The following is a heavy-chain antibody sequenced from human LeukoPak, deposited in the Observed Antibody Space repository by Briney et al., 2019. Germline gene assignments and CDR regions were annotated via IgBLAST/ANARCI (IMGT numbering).Heavy chain of an antibody. CDR3: AKGLQYSGSYPTFDY. CDR2: ISWSSGSI. D-gene: IGHD1-26*01. V-gene: IGHV3-9*01. CDR1: GFTFDDYA. J-gene: IGHJ4*02. Sequence: GGSLRLSCAASGFTFDDYAMHWVRQAPGKGLEWVPGISWSSGSIGYADSVKGRFTISRDNAKNSLYLQMNSLRAEDTALYYCAKGLQYSGSYPTFDYWGQGTLVTVSS.